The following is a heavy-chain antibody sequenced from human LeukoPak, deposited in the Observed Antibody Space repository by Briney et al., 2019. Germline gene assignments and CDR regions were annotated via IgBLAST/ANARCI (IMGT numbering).Heavy chain of an antibody. CDR3: ARARSDFWSGYQFDY. CDR2: IYTSGST. Sequence: PSETLSLTCTVSGGSISSYYWSWIRQPAGKGLEWIGRIYTSGSTNYNPSLKSGVTMSVDTSKEKFSLKLSSVTAADTAVYYCARARSDFWSGYQFDYWGQGTLVTVSS. D-gene: IGHD3-3*01. CDR1: GGSISSYY. V-gene: IGHV4-4*07. J-gene: IGHJ4*02.